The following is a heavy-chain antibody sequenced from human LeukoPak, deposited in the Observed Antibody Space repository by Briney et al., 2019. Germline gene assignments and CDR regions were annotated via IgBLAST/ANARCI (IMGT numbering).Heavy chain of an antibody. CDR3: AAGGGWDPSFGVVTHIDA. D-gene: IGHD3-3*01. CDR1: GFTFSGYW. CDR2: IDNDGHGI. Sequence: RPGGSLRLSCVTSGFTFSGYWMHWVRQGPGKGLELVSRIDNDGHGIIYADSVKGRFTTSRDNVKNTLYLQMNSLRVEDTAVYYCAAGGGWDPSFGVVTHIDAWGKGTTVVVS. J-gene: IGHJ6*03. V-gene: IGHV3-74*01.